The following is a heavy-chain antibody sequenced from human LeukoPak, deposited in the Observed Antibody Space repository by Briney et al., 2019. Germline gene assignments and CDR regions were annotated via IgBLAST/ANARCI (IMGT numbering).Heavy chain of an antibody. CDR2: ISTTSSYI. J-gene: IGHJ4*02. CDR1: GFTFSTYS. Sequence: PGGSLRLSCAASGFTFSTYSMNWVRQAPGKGLDWVSSISTTSSYIYYAASVKGRFTISRDNAKNSLFLQMNSLRAEDTAVYYCARTHSDYDSSGLDYWGQGTLVTVSS. V-gene: IGHV3-21*01. D-gene: IGHD3-22*01. CDR3: ARTHSDYDSSGLDY.